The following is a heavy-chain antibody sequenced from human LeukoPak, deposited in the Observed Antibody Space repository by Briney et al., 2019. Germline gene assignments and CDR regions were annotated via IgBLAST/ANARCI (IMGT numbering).Heavy chain of an antibody. CDR3: ARDAPYYDILTDAFDI. J-gene: IGHJ3*02. D-gene: IGHD3-9*01. CDR1: GYSINSGYF. CDR2: IYHSGRT. Sequence: PSEALSLTCTVSGYSINSGYFWGWIRQPPLKGLEWIGSIYHSGRTYYNPSLKSRVTISVDTSKNQFSLKLSSVTAADTAVYYCARDAPYYDILTDAFDIWGQGTMVTVSS. V-gene: IGHV4-38-2*02.